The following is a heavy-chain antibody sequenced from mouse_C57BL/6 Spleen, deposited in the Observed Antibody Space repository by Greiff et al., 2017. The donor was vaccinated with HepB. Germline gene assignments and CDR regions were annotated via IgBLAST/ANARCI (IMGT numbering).Heavy chain of an antibody. Sequence: VKLQESGAELARPGASVKLSCKASGYTFTSYGISWVKQRTGQGLEWIGEIYPRSGNTYYNAKFKGKATLTADKSSSKAYMELRSLTSEDSAVYFCARANWDRYAMDYWGQGTSVTVSS. CDR3: ARANWDRYAMDY. CDR1: GYTFTSYG. J-gene: IGHJ4*01. V-gene: IGHV1-81*01. D-gene: IGHD4-1*02. CDR2: IYPRSGNT.